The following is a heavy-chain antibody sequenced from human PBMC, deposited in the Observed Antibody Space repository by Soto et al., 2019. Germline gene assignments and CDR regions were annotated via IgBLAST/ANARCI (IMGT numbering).Heavy chain of an antibody. CDR2: IYHSGST. CDR1: GGSISSGGYS. V-gene: IGHV4-30-2*01. CDR3: ARENYCSSTSCQGGWFDP. Sequence: SETLSLTCAVSGGSISSGGYSWSWIRQPPGKGLEWIGYIYHSGSTYYNPSLKSRVTISVDRSKNQFSLKLSSVTAADTAVYYCARENYCSSTSCQGGWFDPWGQGTLVTVSS. J-gene: IGHJ5*02. D-gene: IGHD2-2*01.